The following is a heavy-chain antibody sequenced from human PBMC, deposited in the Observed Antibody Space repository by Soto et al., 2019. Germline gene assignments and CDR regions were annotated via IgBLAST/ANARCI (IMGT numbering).Heavy chain of an antibody. CDR1: GFTFSSYA. CDR2: ISGSGGST. D-gene: IGHD1-1*01. CDR3: AKAVYKATPQYYYYGMDV. J-gene: IGHJ6*02. Sequence: EVQLLESGGGLVQPGGSLRLSCAASGFTFSSYAMSWVRQAPGKGLEWVSAISGSGGSTYYADSVKGRFTISRDNSKNTLYLQMNSLRAEDTAVYYCAKAVYKATPQYYYYGMDVWGQGTTVTVSS. V-gene: IGHV3-23*01.